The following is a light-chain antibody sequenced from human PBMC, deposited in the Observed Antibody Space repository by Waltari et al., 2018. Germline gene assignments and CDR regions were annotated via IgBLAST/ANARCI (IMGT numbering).Light chain of an antibody. Sequence: SVLTQPPSASGPPGPTVTISGNVRSVNIGRNHVYRYQQFPGTAPKLLCFKNNQRPSGVPDRFSDSKSGTSASLAINGLRSEDEADYYCAAWDDSLSGLVLGGGTKVTVL. CDR2: KNN. CDR3: AAWDDSLSGLV. V-gene: IGLV1-47*01. CDR1: SVNIGRNH. J-gene: IGLJ3*02.